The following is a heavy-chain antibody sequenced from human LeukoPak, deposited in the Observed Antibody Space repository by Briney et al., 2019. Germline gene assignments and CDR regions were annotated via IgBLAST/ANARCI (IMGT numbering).Heavy chain of an antibody. CDR2: THYSGST. CDR3: ARALDY. V-gene: IGHV4-59*08. CDR1: GDSITSYY. J-gene: IGHJ4*02. Sequence: SETLSLTCSVSGDSITSYYWNWIRQPPGKGLEWIGYTHYSGSTTYNPSLKSRVTISVDTSKNQFSLKLSSVTAADTAVYYCARALDYWGQGTLVTVSS.